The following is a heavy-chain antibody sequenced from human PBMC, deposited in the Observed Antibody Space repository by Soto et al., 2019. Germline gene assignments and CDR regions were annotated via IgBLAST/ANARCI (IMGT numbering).Heavy chain of an antibody. D-gene: IGHD3-10*01. CDR1: GFALSSYS. Sequence: EVPLVESGGGLVQRGESLRLSCAASGFALSSYSMNWVRQTPGKGLEWVAYISATGNTKYYADSVKGRFTISRDNAKNSLYLQLSSLRDEDTAVYFCARGFDRQYGLDVWGQGTTVTVSS. J-gene: IGHJ6*02. V-gene: IGHV3-48*02. CDR2: ISATGNTK. CDR3: ARGFDRQYGLDV.